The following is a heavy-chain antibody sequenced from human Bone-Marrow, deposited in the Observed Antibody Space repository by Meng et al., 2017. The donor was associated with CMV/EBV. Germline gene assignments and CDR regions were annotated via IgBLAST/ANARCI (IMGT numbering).Heavy chain of an antibody. Sequence: GESLKISCKGSGYSFTSYWNGWVRQMPGKGLEWMGIVYPGDSDTRYSPSFQGQVTISAEKSISTAYLQWSSLKASDTAMYYCSRPPLGFCSSTSCFSAFDIWGQGTTVTVSS. CDR1: GYSFTSYW. V-gene: IGHV5-51*01. D-gene: IGHD2-2*01. J-gene: IGHJ3*02. CDR2: VYPGDSDT. CDR3: SRPPLGFCSSTSCFSAFDI.